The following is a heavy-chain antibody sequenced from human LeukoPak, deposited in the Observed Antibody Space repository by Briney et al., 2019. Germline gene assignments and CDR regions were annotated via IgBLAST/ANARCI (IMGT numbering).Heavy chain of an antibody. Sequence: ASVKVSCKASGYTFTSYDINWVRQATGQGLEWMGWMNPNSGNTGYAQKFQGRVTITRNTSISTAYMELSSLRSEDTAVYYCAREGALTYYYGSGSYYSHYYYCYYMDVWGKGTTVTVSS. CDR1: GYTFTSYD. D-gene: IGHD3-10*01. CDR2: MNPNSGNT. V-gene: IGHV1-8*03. J-gene: IGHJ6*03. CDR3: AREGALTYYYGSGSYYSHYYYCYYMDV.